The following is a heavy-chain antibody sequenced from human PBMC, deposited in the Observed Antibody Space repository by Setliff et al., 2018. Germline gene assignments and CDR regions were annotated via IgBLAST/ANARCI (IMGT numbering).Heavy chain of an antibody. J-gene: IGHJ5*02. CDR3: ARDGDYFGSGNRFDP. CDR1: GGSFSTYY. CDR2: INHSGST. D-gene: IGHD3-10*01. V-gene: IGHV4-34*01. Sequence: SETLSLTCAVYGGSFSTYYWIWIRQPPGKGLEWIGEINHSGSTNYNPSLKSRVTISVDKSKNQFSLKLSSVTAADTAVYYCARDGDYFGSGNRFDPWGQGTLVTVSS.